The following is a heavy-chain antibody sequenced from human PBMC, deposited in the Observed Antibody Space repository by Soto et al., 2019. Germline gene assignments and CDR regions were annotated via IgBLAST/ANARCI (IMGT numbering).Heavy chain of an antibody. CDR2: IIPIFGTA. D-gene: IGHD1-26*01. CDR3: ARELSPVRWELRWGYYGMDV. Sequence: ASVKVSCKASGGTFSSYAISWVRQAPGQGLEWMGGIIPIFGTANYAQKFQGRVTITADKSTSTAYMELSSLRSEDTAVYYCARELSPVRWELRWGYYGMDVWGQGTTVTVSS. V-gene: IGHV1-69*06. J-gene: IGHJ6*02. CDR1: GGTFSSYA.